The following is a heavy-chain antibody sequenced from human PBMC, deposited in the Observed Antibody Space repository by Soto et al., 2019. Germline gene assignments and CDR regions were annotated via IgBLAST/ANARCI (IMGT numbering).Heavy chain of an antibody. CDR2: TYYRSKWYN. CDR3: ARDDMVRGVIYPYGMDV. CDR1: GDSVSSNSAA. V-gene: IGHV6-1*01. D-gene: IGHD3-10*01. Sequence: PSQTLSLTCAISGDSVSSNSAAWNWIRQSPSRGLEWLGRTYYRSKWYNDYAVSVKSRITINPDTSKNQFSLQLNSVTPEDTAVYYCARDDMVRGVIYPYGMDVWGQGTTVTVYS. J-gene: IGHJ6*02.